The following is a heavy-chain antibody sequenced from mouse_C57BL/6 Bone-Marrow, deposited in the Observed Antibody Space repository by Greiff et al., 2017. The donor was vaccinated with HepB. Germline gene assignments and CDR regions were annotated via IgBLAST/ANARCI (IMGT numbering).Heavy chain of an antibody. CDR1: GYTFTDYE. CDR2: IDPETGGT. J-gene: IGHJ1*03. D-gene: IGHD2-12*01. CDR3: TFPYYRVLYWYFDV. Sequence: QVQLQQSGAELVRPGASVTLSCKASGYTFTDYEMHWVKQTPVHGLEWIGAIDPETGGTAYNQKFKGKAILTADKSSSTAYMELRSLTSEDSAVCYCTFPYYRVLYWYFDVWGTGTTVTVSS. V-gene: IGHV1-15*01.